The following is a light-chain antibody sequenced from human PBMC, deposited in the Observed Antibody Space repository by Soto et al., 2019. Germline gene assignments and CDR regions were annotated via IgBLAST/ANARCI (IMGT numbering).Light chain of an antibody. CDR2: GAS. CDR1: QRIGTY. V-gene: IGKV1-39*01. Sequence: DIQMTQSRTSLSASVGDRVTISCRASQRIGTYLAWYQQKPGKAPRLLISGASSVQSGVPPRFSGSGSATDFTLTISSLLPEDFATYYCQQSYIAPWTFGQGTKVDIK. CDR3: QQSYIAPWT. J-gene: IGKJ1*01.